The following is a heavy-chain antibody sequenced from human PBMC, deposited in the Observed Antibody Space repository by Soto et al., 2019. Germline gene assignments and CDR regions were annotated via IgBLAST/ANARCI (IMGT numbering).Heavy chain of an antibody. Sequence: SETLSLTCTVSGGSISSGGYYWSWIRQHPGKGLEWIGYIYYSGSTYYNPSLKSRVTISVDTSKNQFSLKLSSVTAADTAVYYCARDESTGYCSSTSCYGSRGRFDPWGQGTLVTVSS. D-gene: IGHD2-2*01. CDR2: IYYSGST. V-gene: IGHV4-31*03. J-gene: IGHJ5*02. CDR1: GGSISSGGYY. CDR3: ARDESTGYCSSTSCYGSRGRFDP.